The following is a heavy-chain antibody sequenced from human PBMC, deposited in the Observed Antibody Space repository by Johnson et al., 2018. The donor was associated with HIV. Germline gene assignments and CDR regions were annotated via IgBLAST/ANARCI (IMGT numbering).Heavy chain of an antibody. CDR3: AKDLGESENEEWATDYYDFSTGYPGQDPRAVVGAFDI. CDR1: GFSFSNYA. CDR2: ISSDGSNK. Sequence: VQLVESGGGVVQPGRSLRLSCAASGFSFSNYAMDWVRQAPGKGLEWVAVISSDGSNKNYADSVKGRFTISRENSKNTLYLKMNSLRAEDTAVYYCAKDLGESENEEWATDYYDFSTGYPGQDPRAVVGAFDIWGQGTMVTVSS. J-gene: IGHJ3*02. D-gene: IGHD3/OR15-3a*01. V-gene: IGHV3-30*18.